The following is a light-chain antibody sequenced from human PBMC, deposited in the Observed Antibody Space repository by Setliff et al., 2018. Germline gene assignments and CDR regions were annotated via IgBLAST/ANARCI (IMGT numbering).Light chain of an antibody. V-gene: IGLV2-8*01. CDR2: EVT. J-gene: IGLJ1*01. CDR1: SRDIGAYNS. Sequence: QSVLTQPPSASGSPGQSLTISCTGTSRDIGAYNSVSWYQQHPGKAPKLLIYEVTKRPSGVPDRFSGSKSGNTASLTVSGLQADDEADYYCSSYTSSSTLFGTGTKVTVL. CDR3: SSYTSSSTL.